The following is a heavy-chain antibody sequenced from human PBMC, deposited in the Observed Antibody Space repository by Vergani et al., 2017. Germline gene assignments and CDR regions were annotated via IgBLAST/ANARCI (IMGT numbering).Heavy chain of an antibody. CDR2: INPNSGGT. CDR1: GYTFTGYY. Sequence: QVQLVQSGAEVKKPGASVKVSCKASGYTFTGYYMHWVRQAPGQGLEWMGWINPNSGGTNYAQKFQGRVTMTTDTSTSTAYMELRSLRAADTAVYYCARDYSAWRQLPNSRFDPWGQGTLVTVSS. V-gene: IGHV1-2*02. CDR3: ARDYSAWRQLPNSRFDP. D-gene: IGHD2-2*01. J-gene: IGHJ5*02.